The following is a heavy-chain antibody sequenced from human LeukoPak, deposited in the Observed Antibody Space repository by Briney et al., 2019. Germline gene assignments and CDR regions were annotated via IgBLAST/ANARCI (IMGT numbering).Heavy chain of an antibody. J-gene: IGHJ6*02. V-gene: IGHV3-9*01. CDR2: ISWNSGSI. CDR3: AKGPLTDYYYYGMDV. CDR1: GFTFDDYA. D-gene: IGHD7-27*01. Sequence: GGSLRLSCAASGFTFDDYAMHWVRQAPGKGLEWVSGISWNSGSIGYADSVKGRFTISRDNAKNSLYLQMNSLRAEDTALYYCAKGPLTDYYYYGMDVWGQGTTVTVSS.